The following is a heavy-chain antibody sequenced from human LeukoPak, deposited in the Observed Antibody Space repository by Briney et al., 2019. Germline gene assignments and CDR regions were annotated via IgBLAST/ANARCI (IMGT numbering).Heavy chain of an antibody. CDR3: ARSITNYQKIFRDYDSSGYYYDH. D-gene: IGHD3-22*01. J-gene: IGHJ5*02. CDR2: IYSGGST. Sequence: GGSLRLSCAASGFTFSNYMSWVRQAPGKGLEWVSVIYSGGSTYYADSVKGRFTISRDNSKNTLYLQMNSLRAEDTAVYYCARSITNYQKIFRDYDSSGYYYDHWGQGTLVTVSS. V-gene: IGHV3-66*01. CDR1: GFTFSNY.